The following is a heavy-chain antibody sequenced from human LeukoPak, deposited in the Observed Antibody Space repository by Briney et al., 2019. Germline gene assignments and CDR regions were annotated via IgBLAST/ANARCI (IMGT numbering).Heavy chain of an antibody. V-gene: IGHV3-49*03. J-gene: IGHJ4*02. Sequence: GGSLRLPCTASGFTFGDYAMSWFRQAPGKGLEWVGFIRSKAYGGTTEYAASVKGRFTISRDDSKSIAYLQMNSLKTEDTAVYYCTRERHYGSGSYKDDYWGQGTLVTVSS. CDR1: GFTFGDYA. D-gene: IGHD3-10*01. CDR2: IRSKAYGGTT. CDR3: TRERHYGSGSYKDDY.